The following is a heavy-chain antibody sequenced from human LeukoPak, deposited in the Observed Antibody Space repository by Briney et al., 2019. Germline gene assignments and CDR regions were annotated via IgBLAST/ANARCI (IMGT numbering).Heavy chain of an antibody. CDR2: ISGSGGST. Sequence: GGTLRLSCATSGFTFSSYGMSWVRQAPGKGLEWVSAISGSGGSTYYADSVKGRFTISRDNSKNTLYLQMNSLRAEDTAVYYCASAAGKIGGWFDPWGQGTLVTVSS. CDR1: GFTFSSYG. D-gene: IGHD6-13*01. J-gene: IGHJ5*02. V-gene: IGHV3-23*01. CDR3: ASAAGKIGGWFDP.